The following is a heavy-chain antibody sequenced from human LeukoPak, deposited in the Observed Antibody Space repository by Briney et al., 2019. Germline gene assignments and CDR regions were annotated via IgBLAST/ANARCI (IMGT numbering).Heavy chain of an antibody. V-gene: IGHV4-4*02. J-gene: IGHJ5*02. CDR1: GGSISSNNW. D-gene: IGHD3-9*01. CDR3: ARLTGYSSESWFDP. Sequence: SETLSLTCAVSGGSISSNNWWNWVRQTPGKGLEWIGEIYHSGSTNYNPSLKSRVTISVDTSKNQFSLKLSSVTAADTAVYYCARLTGYSSESWFDPWGQGTLVTVSS. CDR2: IYHSGST.